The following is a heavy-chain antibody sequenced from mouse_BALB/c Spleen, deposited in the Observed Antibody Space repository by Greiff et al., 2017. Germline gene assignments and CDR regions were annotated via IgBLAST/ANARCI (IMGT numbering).Heavy chain of an antibody. Sequence: EVMLVESGGGLVKPGGSLKLSCAASGFTFSSYAMSWVRQTPEKRLEWVATISSGGSYTYYPDSVKGRFTISRDNAKNTLYLQMSSLRSEDTAMYYCARQGRYDGEFAYWGQGTLVTVSA. V-gene: IGHV5-9-3*01. CDR2: ISSGGSYT. CDR1: GFTFSSYA. CDR3: ARQGRYDGEFAY. D-gene: IGHD2-14*01. J-gene: IGHJ3*01.